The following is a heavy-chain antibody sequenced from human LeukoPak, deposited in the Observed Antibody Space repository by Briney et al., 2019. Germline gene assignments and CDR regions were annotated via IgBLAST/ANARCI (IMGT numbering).Heavy chain of an antibody. CDR1: GFTFTSYW. D-gene: IGHD6-6*01. CDR2: IKTDGSVK. CDR3: ARIGYSSSSFDY. V-gene: IGHV3-7*01. J-gene: IGHJ4*02. Sequence: PGGSLRLSCAASGFTFTSYWMSWVRQAPGKGLEWVANIKTDGSVKYYVDSVKGRFTISRDNAKNSLYLQVNSLRAEDTAVYHCARIGYSSSSFDYWGQETLVTVSS.